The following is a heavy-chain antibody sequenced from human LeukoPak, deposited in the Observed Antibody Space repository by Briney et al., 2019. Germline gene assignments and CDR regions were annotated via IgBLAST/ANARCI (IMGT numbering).Heavy chain of an antibody. CDR1: GFTFSNAW. CDR3: TTEAGSIDY. J-gene: IGHJ4*02. V-gene: IGHV3-15*04. D-gene: IGHD6-13*01. CDR2: IESKTDGGTT. Sequence: KPGGSLRLSCAASGFTFSNAWMSWVRQAPGKGLEWVGRIESKTDGGTTDYAAPVKGRFTISRDDSKNTLYLQMNSLKTEDTAVYYCTTEAGSIDYWGQGTLVTVSS.